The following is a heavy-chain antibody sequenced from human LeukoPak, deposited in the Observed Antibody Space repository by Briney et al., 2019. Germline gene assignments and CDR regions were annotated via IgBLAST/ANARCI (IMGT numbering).Heavy chain of an antibody. CDR1: GGSFSGYY. J-gene: IGHJ3*02. V-gene: IGHV4-34*01. D-gene: IGHD6-13*01. CDR2: INHSGST. Sequence: SETLSLTCAVYGGSFSGYYWSWIRQPPGKGLEWIGEINHSGSTNYNPSLKSRVTISVDTSKNQFSLKLSSVTAADTAVYYCAREGLIAAAGNDALDIWGKGTMSPSLQ. CDR3: AREGLIAAAGNDALDI.